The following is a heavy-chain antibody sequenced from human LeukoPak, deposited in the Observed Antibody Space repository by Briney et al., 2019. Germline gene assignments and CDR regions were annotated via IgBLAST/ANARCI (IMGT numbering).Heavy chain of an antibody. CDR1: GYSISSGYC. Sequence: SETLSLTCAVSGYSISSGYCWGWIRQPPGKGLEWIGSIYHSGSTYYNPSLKSRVTISVDTSKNQFSLKLSSVTAADTAAYYCARHLGGSSSDYWGQGTLVTVSS. CDR3: ARHLGGSSSDY. V-gene: IGHV4-38-2*01. J-gene: IGHJ4*02. CDR2: IYHSGST. D-gene: IGHD6-6*01.